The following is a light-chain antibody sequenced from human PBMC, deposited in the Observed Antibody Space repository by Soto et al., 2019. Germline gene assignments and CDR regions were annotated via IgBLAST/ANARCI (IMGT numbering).Light chain of an antibody. CDR2: DAS. Sequence: EIVLTQSPATLSLSPGERATLSCRASQDFSNYLAWYQQKPGQAPRLLIYDASKRAAGIPARFSCSGSGTDFTLTISSLEPEDFAVYYCQQRSNWPLTFGKGTRLEIK. CDR1: QDFSNY. V-gene: IGKV3-11*01. CDR3: QQRSNWPLT. J-gene: IGKJ5*01.